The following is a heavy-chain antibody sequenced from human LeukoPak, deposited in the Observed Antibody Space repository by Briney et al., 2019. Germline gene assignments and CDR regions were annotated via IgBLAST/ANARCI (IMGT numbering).Heavy chain of an antibody. CDR1: GGSISSSSYY. V-gene: IGHV4-39*07. D-gene: IGHD6-13*01. Sequence: SETLSLTCTVSGGSISSSSYYWGWIRQPPGKGLEWIGSIYYSGSTYYNPSLKSRVTISVDTSKNQFSLKLSSVTAADTAVYYCARDGIAAAGNWEDYYGMDVWGQGTTVTVSS. J-gene: IGHJ6*02. CDR2: IYYSGST. CDR3: ARDGIAAAGNWEDYYGMDV.